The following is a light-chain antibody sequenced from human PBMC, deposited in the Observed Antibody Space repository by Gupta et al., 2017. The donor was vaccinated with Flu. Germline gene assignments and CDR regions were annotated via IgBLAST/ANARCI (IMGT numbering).Light chain of an antibody. CDR2: QAS. V-gene: IGKV1-5*03. Sequence: DIQMTQSPSTLSASVGDRVTITCRASQSISSWLAWFQQKAGKAPKLLIYQASNLESGVPSRFSGSGSGTEFTLTISSLHPDDSATYSCQQYNNYWTFGQGTKVEIK. J-gene: IGKJ1*01. CDR3: QQYNNYWT. CDR1: QSISSW.